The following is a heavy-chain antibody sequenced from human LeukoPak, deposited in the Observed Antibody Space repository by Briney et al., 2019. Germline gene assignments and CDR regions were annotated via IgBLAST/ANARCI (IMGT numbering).Heavy chain of an antibody. Sequence: GGSLRLSCAASGFTFSSYNMNWVRQAPGKGLEWVSSISSSSSYIYYADSLKGRFTISRDNAKNSLYLQMNSLRAEDTAVYYCAELGITMIGGVWGKGTTVTISS. CDR3: AELGITMIGGV. CDR2: ISSSSSYI. V-gene: IGHV3-21*01. D-gene: IGHD3-10*02. CDR1: GFTFSSYN. J-gene: IGHJ6*04.